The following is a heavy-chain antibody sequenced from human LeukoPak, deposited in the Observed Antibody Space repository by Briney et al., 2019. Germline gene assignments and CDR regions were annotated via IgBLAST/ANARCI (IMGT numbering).Heavy chain of an antibody. J-gene: IGHJ3*02. V-gene: IGHV4-4*07. CDR1: GGSISNYY. CDR2: IYPRGSA. Sequence: SETLSLTCTVSGGSISNYYWSWIRQPAGKGLEWIGRIYPRGSATYSSSLKSRVTMSADTSKNHFSLNLTSLTAADTAVYYCARGRYCTATTCDAGGDAFDIWGQGTMVTVSS. CDR3: ARGRYCTATTCDAGGDAFDI. D-gene: IGHD2-2*01.